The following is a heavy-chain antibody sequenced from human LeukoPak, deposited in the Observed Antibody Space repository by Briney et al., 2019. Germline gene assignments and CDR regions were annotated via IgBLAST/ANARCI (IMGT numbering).Heavy chain of an antibody. CDR2: IYYSGST. Sequence: PSETLSLTCTVSGGSISSGDYYWSWIRQPPGKGLEWIGYIYYSGSTYYNPSLKGRVTISVDTSKNQFPLKLSSVTAADTAVYYCARTGAFEADYFDYWGQGTLVTVSS. V-gene: IGHV4-30-4*01. D-gene: IGHD7-27*01. CDR3: ARTGAFEADYFDY. CDR1: GGSISSGDYY. J-gene: IGHJ4*02.